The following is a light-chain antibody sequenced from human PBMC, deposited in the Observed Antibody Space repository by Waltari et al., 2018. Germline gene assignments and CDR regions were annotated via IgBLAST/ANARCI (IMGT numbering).Light chain of an antibody. CDR1: SSDVGGYNS. CDR3: SSQSSDNVVL. J-gene: IGLJ2*01. CDR2: DGS. V-gene: IGLV2-14*03. Sequence: QSALTQPASVSGSPGQSITISCTGTSSDVGGYNSVSWYQDHPGQAPKVIIYDGSDRPAGISERFAGSKSGNTASLTISGLQAEDEAEYYCSSQSSDNVVLFGGGTKLTVL.